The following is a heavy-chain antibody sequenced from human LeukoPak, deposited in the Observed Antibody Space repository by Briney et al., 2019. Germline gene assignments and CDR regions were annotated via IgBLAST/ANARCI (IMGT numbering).Heavy chain of an antibody. V-gene: IGHV3-23*01. D-gene: IGHD1-26*01. J-gene: IGHJ3*02. CDR2: ISASGDVT. CDR3: AKSLLTTASGTGRAFDI. CDR1: RFSFSTYP. Sequence: GGSLRLSCAASRFSFSTYPMGWVRRAPGKGLEWVSGISASGDVTFHADPVKGRFTISRDNSRNTLYLQMNSLRAKDTAEYYCAKSLLTTASGTGRAFDIWGQGTMVTVS.